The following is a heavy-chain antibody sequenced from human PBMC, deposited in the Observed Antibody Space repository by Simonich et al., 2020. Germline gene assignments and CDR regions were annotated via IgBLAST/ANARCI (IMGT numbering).Heavy chain of an antibody. CDR2: INPNSGGT. J-gene: IGHJ3*02. CDR3: ARNGLVGILKAFDI. Sequence: QVQLVQSGAEVKKPGASVKVSCKASGYTFTGYYMHWVRQAPGQGREGMGGINPNSGGTNYAQKCQGRVTMARDTSISTAYMELSRLRSDDTAVYYCARNGLVGILKAFDIWGQGTMVTVSS. V-gene: IGHV1-2*02. D-gene: IGHD2-21*01. CDR1: GYTFTGYY.